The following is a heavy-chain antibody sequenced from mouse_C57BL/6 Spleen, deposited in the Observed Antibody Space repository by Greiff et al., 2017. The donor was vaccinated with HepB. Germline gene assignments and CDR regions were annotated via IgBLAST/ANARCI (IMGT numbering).Heavy chain of an antibody. CDR3: ARSGNYPYYYAMDY. D-gene: IGHD2-1*01. V-gene: IGHV1-69*01. CDR2: IDPSDSYT. Sequence: QVQLQQPGAELVMPGASVKLSCKASGYTFTSYWMHWVKQRPGQGLEWIGEIDPSDSYTNYYQKFKGKSTLTVDKSSSTAYMQLSSLTSEDSAVYYCARSGNYPYYYAMDYWGQGTSVTVSS. J-gene: IGHJ4*01. CDR1: GYTFTSYW.